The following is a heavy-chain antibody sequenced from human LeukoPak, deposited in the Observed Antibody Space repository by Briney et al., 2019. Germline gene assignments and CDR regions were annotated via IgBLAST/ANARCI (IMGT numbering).Heavy chain of an antibody. CDR1: GGSFRVYY. Sequence: PSETLSLTCAVYGGSFRVYYWSWIRQPPGGGGGCIGENTHRGNTNYNASLKSRVTISVDTPKNQFSLRISTVRPAHTRVSYCASRGDREHSYGYGEWFVPWGQGTRVSVSS. CDR2: NTHRGNT. J-gene: IGHJ5*02. D-gene: IGHD5-18*01. CDR3: ASRGDREHSYGYGEWFVP. V-gene: IGHV4-34*01.